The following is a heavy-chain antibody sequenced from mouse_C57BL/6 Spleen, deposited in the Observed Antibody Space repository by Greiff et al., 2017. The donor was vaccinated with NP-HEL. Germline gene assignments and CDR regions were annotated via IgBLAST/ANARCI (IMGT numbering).Heavy chain of an antibody. D-gene: IGHD1-1*01. CDR3: ASGRYYGGFLFAY. CDR1: GYTFTDYN. J-gene: IGHJ3*01. V-gene: IGHV1-22*01. CDR2: INPNNGGT. Sequence: EVQLQQSGPELVKPGASVKMSCKASGYTFTDYNMHWVKQSHGKSLEWIGYINPNNGGTSYNQKFKGKATLTVNKSSSTAYMELRSLTSEDSAVYYCASGRYYGGFLFAYWGQGTLVTVSA.